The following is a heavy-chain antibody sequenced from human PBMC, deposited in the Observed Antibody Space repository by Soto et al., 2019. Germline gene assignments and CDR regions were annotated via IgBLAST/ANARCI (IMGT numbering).Heavy chain of an antibody. CDR1: GFPFKSFA. V-gene: IGHV3-23*01. CDR3: AKGNSHGGSCDAVDL. J-gene: IGHJ3*01. D-gene: IGHD3-16*01. CDR2: ISGIGGSI. Sequence: DEQLLESGGGLVQPGGSLRLSCEASGFPFKSFAMSWVRQATGTGLEWVSSISGIGGSIYYEDSVKGRFTITRDNSKTTLSMEMDSLKAYDTAVFDCAKGNSHGGSCDAVDLWGQGKMVIFSS.